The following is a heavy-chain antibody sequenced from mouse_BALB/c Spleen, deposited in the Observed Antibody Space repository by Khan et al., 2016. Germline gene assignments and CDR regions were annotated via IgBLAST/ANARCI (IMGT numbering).Heavy chain of an antibody. V-gene: IGHV7-3*02. Sequence: EVELVESGGGLVQPGGSLRLSCATSGFTFTDYYMSWVRQPPGKALEWLGFIRNKANGYTTEYSASVKGRFTISRDNSQSILYLQMNTLRAEDSATYYCARGTPFDYWGQGTTLTVSS. CDR3: ARGTPFDY. CDR2: IRNKANGYTT. CDR1: GFTFTDYY. J-gene: IGHJ2*01.